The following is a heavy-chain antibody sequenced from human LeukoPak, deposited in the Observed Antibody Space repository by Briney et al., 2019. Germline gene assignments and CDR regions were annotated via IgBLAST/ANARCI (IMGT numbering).Heavy chain of an antibody. CDR1: GFTFSDYY. CDR2: ISSSGNTR. D-gene: IGHD5-24*01. Sequence: PGGSLRLSCAASGFTFSDYYMSWIRQAPGKGLEWVAYISSSGNTRYYADSVKGRFTISRDNAKNSLYLQMNSLRAEDTAVYYCARDSPRDGIIDYWGQGTLVTVSS. V-gene: IGHV3-11*04. CDR3: ARDSPRDGIIDY. J-gene: IGHJ4*02.